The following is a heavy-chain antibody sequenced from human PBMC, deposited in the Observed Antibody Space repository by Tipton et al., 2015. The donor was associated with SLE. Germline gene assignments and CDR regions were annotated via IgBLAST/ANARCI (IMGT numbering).Heavy chain of an antibody. V-gene: IGHV4-59*11. CDR2: IYYSGST. Sequence: TLSLTCTVSGGSISSQYWSWIRQPPGKGLEWIGYIYYSGSTNYNPSLKSRVTISVDTSKNQLSLKLSSVTAADTAVYYCARDLGLYSSSWYEGFDPWGQGTLVTVSS. J-gene: IGHJ5*02. CDR3: ARDLGLYSSSWYEGFDP. D-gene: IGHD6-13*01. CDR1: GGSISSQY.